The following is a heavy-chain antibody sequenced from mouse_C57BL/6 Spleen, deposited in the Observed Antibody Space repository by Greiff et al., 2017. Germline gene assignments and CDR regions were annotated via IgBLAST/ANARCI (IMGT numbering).Heavy chain of an antibody. CDR2: IYPGDGDT. V-gene: IGHV1-80*01. Sequence: QVQLQQSGAELVKPGASVKISCKASGYAFSSYWMNWVKQRPGKGLEWIGQIYPGDGDTNYNGKFKGKATLTAAKSSSTAYMQLSSLTSEDSAVYFCARGTATVVFDYWGQGTTLTVSS. J-gene: IGHJ2*01. D-gene: IGHD1-1*01. CDR1: GYAFSSYW. CDR3: ARGTATVVFDY.